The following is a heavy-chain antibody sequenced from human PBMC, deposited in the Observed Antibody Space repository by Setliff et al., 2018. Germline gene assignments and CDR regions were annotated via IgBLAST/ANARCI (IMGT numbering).Heavy chain of an antibody. J-gene: IGHJ3*02. CDR1: GYTFTSYD. Sequence: ASVKVSCKASGYTFTSYDINWVRQATGQGLEWMGWMNPNSGNTGYAQKFQGRVTMTRNTSTSTAYMELRSLRSDDTAVYYCARGGRAVEAAFDIWGQGTMVTVSS. D-gene: IGHD6-19*01. CDR3: ARGGRAVEAAFDI. CDR2: MNPNSGNT. V-gene: IGHV1-8*01.